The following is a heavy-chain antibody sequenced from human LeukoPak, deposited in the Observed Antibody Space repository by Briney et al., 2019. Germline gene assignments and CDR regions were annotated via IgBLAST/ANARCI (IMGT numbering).Heavy chain of an antibody. CDR1: GGSISSYY. D-gene: IGHD6-13*01. CDR2: IYYSGST. J-gene: IGHJ4*02. CDR3: ARESGSSLLPRDYYFDY. Sequence: PSETLSLTCTVSGGSISSYYWSWLRQPPGKGLEWIGYIYYSGSTNYNPSLKSRVTISVDTSKNQFSLKLSSVTAADTAVYYCARESGSSLLPRDYYFDYWGQGTLVTVSS. V-gene: IGHV4-59*01.